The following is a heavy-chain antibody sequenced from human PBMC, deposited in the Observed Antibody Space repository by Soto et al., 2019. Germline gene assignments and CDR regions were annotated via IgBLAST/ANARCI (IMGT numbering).Heavy chain of an antibody. V-gene: IGHV3-74*01. CDR3: GRGGSDSPMAFCY. D-gene: IGHD5-18*01. Sequence: GGSLRLSCAASGFTFSSYWMHWVRQAPGKGLVWVSRINPDGSATNYADSVKGRFTISRDNAKNTPYLQMNSLRAEDTAVFYCGRGGSDSPMAFCYWGQGTLVTVSS. CDR1: GFTFSSYW. CDR2: INPDGSAT. J-gene: IGHJ4*02.